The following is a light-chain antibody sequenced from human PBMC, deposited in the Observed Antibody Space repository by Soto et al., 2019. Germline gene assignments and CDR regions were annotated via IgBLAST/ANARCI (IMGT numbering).Light chain of an antibody. CDR1: QGINNY. CDR3: QQVNSYPIT. J-gene: IGKJ5*01. CDR2: AAS. V-gene: IGKV1-9*01. Sequence: DIQLTQSPSFLSASVGDRVTITCRASQGINNYLAWYQQKAGKAPKLLIYAASTLQSGVPSRFSGSRSGTEFTLTISSLQPEDFATYYCQQVNSYPITFGQGTRLEIK.